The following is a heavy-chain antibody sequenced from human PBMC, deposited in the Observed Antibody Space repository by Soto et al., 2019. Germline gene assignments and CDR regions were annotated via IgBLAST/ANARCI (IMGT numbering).Heavy chain of an antibody. CDR1: GGTFSSYA. D-gene: IGHD2-2*01. Sequence: QVQLVQSGAEVKKPGSSVKVSCKASGGTFSSYAISWVRQAPGQGREWMGGIIPIFGTANYAQKLQGRVTITQEKTKSTAYMGLSSGRSEDTAVYYCGGGRRYCSSTSSSYLDYYYYGMDVWGQGTTVTVSS. J-gene: IGHJ6*02. CDR2: IIPIFGTA. CDR3: GGGRRYCSSTSSSYLDYYYYGMDV. V-gene: IGHV1-69*06.